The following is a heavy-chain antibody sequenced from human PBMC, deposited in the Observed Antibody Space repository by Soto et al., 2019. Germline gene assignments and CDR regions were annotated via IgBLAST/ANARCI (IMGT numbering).Heavy chain of an antibody. V-gene: IGHV4-30-4*01. Sequence: SETLSLTCTVSGGPISSADYYWSWIRQPPGRGLEWIGYIHYGGSTYYNPSLKSRVTISVDTSKNQFSLKLSSVTAADTAVYYCARELASPHIYSWLDPWGQGTLVTVSS. CDR3: ARELASPHIYSWLDP. D-gene: IGHD2-21*01. CDR1: GGPISSADYY. CDR2: IHYGGST. J-gene: IGHJ5*02.